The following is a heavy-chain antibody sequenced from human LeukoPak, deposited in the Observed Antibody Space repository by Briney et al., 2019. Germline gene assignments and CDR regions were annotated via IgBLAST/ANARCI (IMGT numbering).Heavy chain of an antibody. CDR3: ARKRKRGYYGSGTFDY. D-gene: IGHD3-10*01. Sequence: SETLSLTCSVSGSSIISTTNYWSWIRQPPGKGLEWIGEISHSGGTNYNPSLKSRLTISVDTSKSQFSLKLSSVTAADTAVYYCARKRKRGYYGSGTFDYWGQGTLVTVSS. J-gene: IGHJ4*02. V-gene: IGHV4-39*07. CDR1: GSSIISTTNY. CDR2: ISHSGGT.